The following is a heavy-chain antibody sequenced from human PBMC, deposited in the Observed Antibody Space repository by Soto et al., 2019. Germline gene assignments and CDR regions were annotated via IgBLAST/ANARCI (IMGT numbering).Heavy chain of an antibody. CDR1: GYTFTSHY. Sequence: SVTDSCEASGYTFTSHYMHWVRQAPSQGLEWMGIINPSGGSTSYAQKFQGRVNMTRDTSTSTVYMELSSLRSEDTAVYFCARGGRGRYWGQGTLVTVSS. D-gene: IGHD3-16*01. J-gene: IGHJ4*02. CDR3: ARGGRGRY. V-gene: IGHV1-46*01. CDR2: INPSGGST.